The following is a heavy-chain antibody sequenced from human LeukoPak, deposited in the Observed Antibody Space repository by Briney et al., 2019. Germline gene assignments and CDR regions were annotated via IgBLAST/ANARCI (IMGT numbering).Heavy chain of an antibody. CDR3: AKSRSSSSTSCYNY. CDR1: GFPFSSYA. D-gene: IGHD2-2*02. V-gene: IGHV3-23*01. J-gene: IGHJ4*02. Sequence: GGSLRLSCAASGFPFSSYAMSWVRQAPGKGLEWVSAISGSGASTYYADSVKDRFTLSRDDSKNTLYLQMNSLRAEDTAVYYCAKSRSSSSTSCYNYWGQGTLVTVSS. CDR2: ISGSGAST.